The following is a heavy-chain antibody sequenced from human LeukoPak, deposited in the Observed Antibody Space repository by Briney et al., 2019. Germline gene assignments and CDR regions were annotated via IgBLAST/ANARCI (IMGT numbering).Heavy chain of an antibody. CDR2: ISGDGGKT. D-gene: IGHD1-26*01. J-gene: IGHJ3*02. CDR3: AKDIGLGANADAFDI. V-gene: IGHV3-43*02. CDR1: GFTFDDYA. Sequence: GGSLRLSCAAPGFTFDDYAMHWARQAPGKGLEWVSFISGDGGKTYYEDSVKGRFTISRDNRKNSLYLQMNSLRTEDTALYYCAKDIGLGANADAFDIWGQGTVVTVSS.